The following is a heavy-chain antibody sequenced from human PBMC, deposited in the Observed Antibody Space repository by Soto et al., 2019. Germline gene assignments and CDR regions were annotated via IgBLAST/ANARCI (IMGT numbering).Heavy chain of an antibody. D-gene: IGHD3-10*01. CDR3: ARGLSYYGSGGRPVSYYMDV. J-gene: IGHJ6*03. CDR1: GYTFTSYD. CDR2: MNPNSGNT. Sequence: ASVTVSCKASGYTFTSYDINWVRQATGQGLEWMGWMNPNSGNTGYAQKFQGRVTMTRNTSINTGYMELSSLRSEDTAVYYCARGLSYYGSGGRPVSYYMDVWGKGTTVTVSS. V-gene: IGHV1-8*01.